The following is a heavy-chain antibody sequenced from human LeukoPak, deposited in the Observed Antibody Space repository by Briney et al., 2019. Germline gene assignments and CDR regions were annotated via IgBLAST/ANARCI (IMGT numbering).Heavy chain of an antibody. D-gene: IGHD3-10*01. CDR1: GYTFTSYG. Sequence: ASVNVSCKASGYTFTSYGISWVRQAPGQGLEWMGWISAYNGNTNYAQKLQGRVTMTTDTSTSTAYMELRSLRSDDTAVYYCARDYHYYGSGSYLPDVMIDPWGQGTLVTVSS. CDR2: ISAYNGNT. CDR3: ARDYHYYGSGSYLPDVMIDP. V-gene: IGHV1-18*01. J-gene: IGHJ5*02.